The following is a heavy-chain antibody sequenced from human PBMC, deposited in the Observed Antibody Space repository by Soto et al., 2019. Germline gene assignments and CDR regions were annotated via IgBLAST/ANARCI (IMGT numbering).Heavy chain of an antibody. CDR3: TRHAPDAGYSSGWYRGKDYYYGMDV. D-gene: IGHD6-19*01. V-gene: IGHV3-73*01. Sequence: GGSLRLSCAASGFTFSGSAMHWVRQASGKGLEWVGRIRSKANSYATAYAASVKGRFTISRDDSKNTAYLQMNSLKTEDTAVYYCTRHAPDAGYSSGWYRGKDYYYGMDVWGQGTTVTVSS. CDR1: GFTFSGSA. J-gene: IGHJ6*02. CDR2: IRSKANSYAT.